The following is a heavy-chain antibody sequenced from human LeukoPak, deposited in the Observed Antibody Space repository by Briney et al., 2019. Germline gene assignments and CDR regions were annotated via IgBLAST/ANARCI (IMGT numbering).Heavy chain of an antibody. V-gene: IGHV1-69*01. Sequence: SVKVSCKASGGTFSSYAISWVRQAPGQGLEWMGGIIPIFGTANYAQKFQGRVTITADESTSTAYMELRSLRSDDTAVYYCASLNRGCSYGSYHNWFDPWGQGTLVTVSS. CDR1: GGTFSSYA. CDR3: ASLNRGCSYGSYHNWFDP. CDR2: IIPIFGTA. J-gene: IGHJ5*02. D-gene: IGHD5-18*01.